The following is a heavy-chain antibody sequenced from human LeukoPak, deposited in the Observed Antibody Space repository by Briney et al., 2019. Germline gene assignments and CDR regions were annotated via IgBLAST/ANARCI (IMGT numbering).Heavy chain of an antibody. D-gene: IGHD3-22*01. V-gene: IGHV3-23*01. CDR3: AKGGGSGYDTSGYYYLAVY. J-gene: IGHJ4*02. CDR2: ISGSGGST. CDR1: GFTFSSYA. Sequence: GGSLRLSCAASGFTFSSYAMSWVRQAPGKGLEWVSAISGSGGSTYYADSVKGRFTISRDNSKNTLYLQMNSLSAEDTAVYYCAKGGGSGYDTSGYYYLAVYWGQGALVTVSS.